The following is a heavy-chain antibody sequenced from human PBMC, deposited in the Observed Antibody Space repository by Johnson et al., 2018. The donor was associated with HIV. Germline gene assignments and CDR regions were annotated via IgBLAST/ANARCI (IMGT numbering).Heavy chain of an antibody. D-gene: IGHD6-13*01. J-gene: IGHJ3*02. CDR2: IYSGGST. CDR1: GFTVSSNY. CDR3: AREDGDSSSWAGAFDI. V-gene: IGHV3-53*01. Sequence: VQLVESGGGLIQPGGSLRLSCAASGFTVSSNYMSWVRQAPGKGLEWVSVIYSGGSTYYADSVKGRCTISRDNSKNTLYLQMNSLRAEDTAVYYCAREDGDSSSWAGAFDIWGQGTMVTVSS.